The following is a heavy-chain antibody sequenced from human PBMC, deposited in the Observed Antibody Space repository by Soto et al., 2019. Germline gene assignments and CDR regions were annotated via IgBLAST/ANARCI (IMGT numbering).Heavy chain of an antibody. CDR2: ISDDGTTK. CDR3: TRADLTVTLSVFDP. Sequence: QVQLVESGGGVVQPGRSLRLSCAASGFIFSRYFMHWVRQAPGRGLEWVALISDDGTTKYYADSVTGRFTISRDNSKNTLYLQMNSLSADDTAVYYCTRADLTVTLSVFDPWGHGTLVTVSS. CDR1: GFIFSRYF. V-gene: IGHV3-30-3*01. D-gene: IGHD4-17*01. J-gene: IGHJ5*02.